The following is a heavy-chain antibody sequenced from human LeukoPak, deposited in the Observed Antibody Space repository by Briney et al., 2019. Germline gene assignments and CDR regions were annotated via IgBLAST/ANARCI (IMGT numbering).Heavy chain of an antibody. Sequence: GGSLRLSCAASGFTFSSYAMSWVRQAPGKGLEWISAISGSGGSTYYADSVKGRFTISRDNSKNTLYLQMNSLRAEDTAVYYCAKAGASIAAAGLDYWGQGTLVTVSS. CDR2: ISGSGGST. V-gene: IGHV3-23*01. D-gene: IGHD6-13*01. CDR3: AKAGASIAAAGLDY. J-gene: IGHJ4*02. CDR1: GFTFSSYA.